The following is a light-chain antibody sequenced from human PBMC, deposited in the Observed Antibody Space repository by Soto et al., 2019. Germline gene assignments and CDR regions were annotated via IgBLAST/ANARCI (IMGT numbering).Light chain of an antibody. V-gene: IGLV1-51*01. Sequence: QSVLTQPPSVSAAPGQRVTISCSGSSSNIGSNYVSWYQQLPGTAPKLLIYDNNKRPSGIPHRFSGSKSGTSATLGITGLQTGDEADYYCGTWDSSLSAVVFGGGTKLTVL. CDR3: GTWDSSLSAVV. CDR1: SSNIGSNY. J-gene: IGLJ2*01. CDR2: DNN.